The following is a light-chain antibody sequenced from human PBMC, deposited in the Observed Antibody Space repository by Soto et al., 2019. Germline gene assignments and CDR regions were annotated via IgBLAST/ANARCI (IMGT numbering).Light chain of an antibody. V-gene: IGLV2-8*01. CDR2: EVT. CDR3: SSYAGFNNFV. CDR1: SSDVGAYNY. J-gene: IGLJ1*01. Sequence: QSVLNQPPSASGSPGQSVTISCTGTSSDVGAYNYVSWYQQHPGKAPKLMIYEVTNRPSGVPDRFSASKSGNTASLTVSGLQAEDEADYFCSSYAGFNNFVFGTGTKVTVL.